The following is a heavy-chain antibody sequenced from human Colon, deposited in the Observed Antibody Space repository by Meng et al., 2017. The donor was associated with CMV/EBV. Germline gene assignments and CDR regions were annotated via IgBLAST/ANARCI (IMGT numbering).Heavy chain of an antibody. CDR1: GFTFSYYW. Sequence: GESLKISCAASGFTFSYYWMSWVRQAPGKGLEWVANIKQDGSERYYVDSVKGRFTVSRDNAKNSLYLQLSSLRAEDTAVYYCAREGYGIAVAGSDYWGQGTLVTVSS. CDR3: AREGYGIAVAGSDY. CDR2: IKQDGSER. V-gene: IGHV3-7*01. J-gene: IGHJ4*02. D-gene: IGHD6-19*01.